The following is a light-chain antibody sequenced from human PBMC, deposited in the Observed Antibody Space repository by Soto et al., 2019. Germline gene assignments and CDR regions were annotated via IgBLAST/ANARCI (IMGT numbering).Light chain of an antibody. CDR3: QQYYSYPFT. Sequence: DIQMTQSPSTLSASVGDRVTITCRASQSINSWLAWYQQKPGKAPKVLIYKASTLETEVPSRFSGSGSGTEFTLTISSLQPDDFASYYCQQYYSYPFTLGQGTQLEIK. J-gene: IGKJ2*01. V-gene: IGKV1-5*03. CDR1: QSINSW. CDR2: KAS.